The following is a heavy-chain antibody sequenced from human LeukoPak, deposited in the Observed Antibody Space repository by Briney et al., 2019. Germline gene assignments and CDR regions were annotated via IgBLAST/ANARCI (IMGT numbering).Heavy chain of an antibody. Sequence: RASVKASCKVSGYTLTELSMHWVRQAPGKGLEWMGGFDPEDGETIYAQKFQGRVTMTEDTSTDTAYMELSSLRSEDTAVYYCATVGIAAAEAPTDWFNPWGQGTLVTVSS. V-gene: IGHV1-24*01. D-gene: IGHD6-13*01. CDR1: GYTLTELS. J-gene: IGHJ5*02. CDR2: FDPEDGET. CDR3: ATVGIAAAEAPTDWFNP.